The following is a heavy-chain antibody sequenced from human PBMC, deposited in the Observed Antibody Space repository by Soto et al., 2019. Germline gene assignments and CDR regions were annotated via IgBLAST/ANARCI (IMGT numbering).Heavy chain of an antibody. CDR1: GFTFSSYG. J-gene: IGHJ5*01. CDR2: ISYDGSNK. V-gene: IGHV3-30*18. CDR3: AKGGGGVIQLWLHLAS. Sequence: PGGSLRLSCAASGFTFSSYGMHWVRQAPGKGLEWVAVISYDGSNKYYADSVKGRFTISRDNSKNTLYLQMNSLRAEDTAVYYCAKGGGGVIQLWLHLASWGQGTLVTVSS. D-gene: IGHD5-18*01.